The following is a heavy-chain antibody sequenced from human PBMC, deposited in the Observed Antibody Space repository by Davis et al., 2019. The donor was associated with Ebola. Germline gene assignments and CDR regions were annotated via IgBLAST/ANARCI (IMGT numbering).Heavy chain of an antibody. D-gene: IGHD6-19*01. Sequence: MPSETLSLTCAVSGGSISTSSYYWVWIRHPPWEGLEWIGRIYYSGSTNYNPSLKSRVTISVDTSKNQFSLKLSSVTAADTAVYYCARHVSAHSSGWYRVFDYWGQGTLVTVSS. CDR1: GGSISTSSYY. J-gene: IGHJ4*02. CDR2: IYYSGST. V-gene: IGHV4-39*01. CDR3: ARHVSAHSSGWYRVFDY.